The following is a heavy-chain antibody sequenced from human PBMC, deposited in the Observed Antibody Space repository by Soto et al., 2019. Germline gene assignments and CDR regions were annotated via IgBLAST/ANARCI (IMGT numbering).Heavy chain of an antibody. CDR2: INTDGSGT. Sequence: TGGSLRLSCAASGFTFSSYWMFWVRQAPGKGRVWVSRINTDGSGTNYADSVKGRFTISRDNAKNTVYLQLNSLRAEDTAVYYCARPYSSRWYYFDSWGQGTLVTVSS. J-gene: IGHJ4*02. CDR3: ARPYSSRWYYFDS. D-gene: IGHD6-19*01. V-gene: IGHV3-74*01. CDR1: GFTFSSYW.